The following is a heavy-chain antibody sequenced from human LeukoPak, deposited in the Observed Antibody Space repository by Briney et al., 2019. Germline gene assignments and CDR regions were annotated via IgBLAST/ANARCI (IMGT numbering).Heavy chain of an antibody. D-gene: IGHD3-3*01. J-gene: IGHJ4*02. CDR2: VYYTGST. CDR1: GGSISSNY. Sequence: PSETLSLTCTVSGGSISSNYWNWIRQPPGKGLEWIGYVYYTGSTNYNPSLKSRVTISVDTSKNQFSLKLSSVTAADTALYYCAIVISSYDPFDCWGQGTLVTVSS. CDR3: AIVISSYDPFDC. V-gene: IGHV4-59*01.